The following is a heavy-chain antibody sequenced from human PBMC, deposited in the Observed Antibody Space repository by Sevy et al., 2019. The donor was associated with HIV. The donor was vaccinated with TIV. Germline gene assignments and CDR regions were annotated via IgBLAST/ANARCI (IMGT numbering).Heavy chain of an antibody. D-gene: IGHD4-17*01. CDR3: ARYHVKDGDLGDYYYYAMDV. CDR2: ISGNDDTI. CDR1: GFILSDYY. Sequence: GGSLRLSCAASGFILSDYYMTWVRQAPGKGLEWVSYISGNDDTIYYADSVKGRFTISSDNTKNSLYLQMNSLRAEDTAVYYCARYHVKDGDLGDYYYYAMDVWGQGTTVTVSS. J-gene: IGHJ6*02. V-gene: IGHV3-11*01.